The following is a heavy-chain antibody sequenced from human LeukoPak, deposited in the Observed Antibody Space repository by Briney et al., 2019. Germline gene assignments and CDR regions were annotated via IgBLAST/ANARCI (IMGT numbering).Heavy chain of an antibody. Sequence: SVKVSCKASGGTFSSYAISWVRQAPGQGLEWMGGIIPIFGTANYAQKFQGRVRITADESTSTAYMELSSLRSEDTAVYYCARVAYCSSTTPTSCFLDYWGQGTLVTVSS. D-gene: IGHD2-2*01. CDR3: ARVAYCSSTTPTSCFLDY. J-gene: IGHJ4*02. CDR1: GGTFSSYA. V-gene: IGHV1-69*13. CDR2: IIPIFGTA.